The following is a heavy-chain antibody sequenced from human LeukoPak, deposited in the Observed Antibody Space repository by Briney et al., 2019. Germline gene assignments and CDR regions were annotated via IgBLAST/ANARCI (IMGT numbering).Heavy chain of an antibody. CDR2: IDGDGTGT. J-gene: IGHJ4*02. D-gene: IGHD1-26*01. CDR3: AREITAQKWELRYFDY. V-gene: IGHV3-74*01. Sequence: GGSLRLSCKASGFTFGTYWMQWVRQPPGKGLVWFSRIDGDGTGTDYADSVKVRFTVSRDNAKNTVYLQMNSLRAEDTAVYYCAREITAQKWELRYFDYWGQGTLVTVSS. CDR1: GFTFGTYW.